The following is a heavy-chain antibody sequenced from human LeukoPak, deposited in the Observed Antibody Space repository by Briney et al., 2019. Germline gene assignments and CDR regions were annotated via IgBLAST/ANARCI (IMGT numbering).Heavy chain of an antibody. CDR3: ARDAWRSDSV. CDR1: GGSISSYY. D-gene: IGHD3-3*01. Sequence: PSETLSLTCTVSGGSISSYYWSWIRQPPGKGLEWIGYIHYSGSTNYNPSLKSRLTISVETSKNQFSLKLRSVTAADTAVYYCARDAWRSDSVWGKGTTVTVSS. J-gene: IGHJ6*04. V-gene: IGHV4-59*01. CDR2: IHYSGST.